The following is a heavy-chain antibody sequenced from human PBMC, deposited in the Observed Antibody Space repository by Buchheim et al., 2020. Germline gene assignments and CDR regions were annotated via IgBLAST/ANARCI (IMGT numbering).Heavy chain of an antibody. D-gene: IGHD1-26*01. CDR3: ARGYSGTYRIDY. CDR2: IDADGSTT. Sequence: EVQLVESGGGLVQPGGSLRLSCTASGFTFSNYGMKWVRQAPGKGLVWVSGIDADGSTTSYADSVQGRFTISRDNAKNTLYLQLKSLRAEDTAVYYCARGYSGTYRIDYWGQGTL. V-gene: IGHV3-74*01. CDR1: GFTFSNYG. J-gene: IGHJ4*02.